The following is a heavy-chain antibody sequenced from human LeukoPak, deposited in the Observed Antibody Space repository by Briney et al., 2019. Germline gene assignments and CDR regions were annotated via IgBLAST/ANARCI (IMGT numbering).Heavy chain of an antibody. Sequence: GASVKVSCKASGYTFTGYYMHWVRQAPGRGLEWMGWINPNGGGTNYAQKFQGRVTMTRDTSISTAYMELSRLRSDDTAVYYCARALYYYGSGSYFYYGMDVWGKGTTVTVSS. J-gene: IGHJ6*04. CDR1: GYTFTGYY. D-gene: IGHD3-10*01. CDR3: ARALYYYGSGSYFYYGMDV. CDR2: INPNGGGT. V-gene: IGHV1-2*02.